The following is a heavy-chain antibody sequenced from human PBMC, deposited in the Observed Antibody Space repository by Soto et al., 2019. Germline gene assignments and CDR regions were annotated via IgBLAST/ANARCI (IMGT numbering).Heavy chain of an antibody. Sequence: DVQLVESGGGWVQPGRSLRLSCAASGFKFSDYWMSWVRQAPGKGLEWVGNIKHDTSEAHYADSVKGRFTITRDNIKNFLFLQMSDLRADDTASYYCARDGLLFSGPYRPSRFDYWGLGALVTVSS. J-gene: IGHJ4*02. CDR1: GFKFSDYW. CDR3: ARDGLLFSGPYRPSRFDY. CDR2: IKHDTSEA. V-gene: IGHV3-7*03. D-gene: IGHD3-16*02.